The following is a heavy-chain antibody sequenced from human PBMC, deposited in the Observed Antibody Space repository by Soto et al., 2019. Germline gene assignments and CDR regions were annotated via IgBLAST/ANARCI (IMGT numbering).Heavy chain of an antibody. Sequence: SGTLSLTCNVSGGPIKTGDYYWNWIRQPPGKGLEWIGYVFYSGATNYSPSLKSRAAISMDTSKNQFSLSLTSVTAADTAVYYCARAGFSYGHLLFWGQGIRVTVSS. CDR2: VFYSGAT. D-gene: IGHD3-10*01. V-gene: IGHV4-30-4*01. J-gene: IGHJ4*02. CDR3: ARAGFSYGHLLF. CDR1: GGPIKTGDYY.